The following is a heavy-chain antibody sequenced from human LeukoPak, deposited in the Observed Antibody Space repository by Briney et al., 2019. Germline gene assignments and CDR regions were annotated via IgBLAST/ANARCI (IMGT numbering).Heavy chain of an antibody. D-gene: IGHD3-3*01. V-gene: IGHV3-48*03. CDR3: ARARSITIFGWWFVR. Sequence: GGSLRLSCAASGFTLSSYVMNWVRPAPGRGLEWVSYISSSGSTIYYADSVKGRFTTSRDNAKNSLYLQMNSLRAEDTGVHYCARARSITIFGWWFVRWGQGSLVGVS. CDR2: ISSSGSTI. J-gene: IGHJ5*02. CDR1: GFTLSSYV.